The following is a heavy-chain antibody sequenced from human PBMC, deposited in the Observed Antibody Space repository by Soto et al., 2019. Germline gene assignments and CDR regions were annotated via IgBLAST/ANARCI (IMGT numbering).Heavy chain of an antibody. CDR2: MYYSGSF. J-gene: IGHJ5*02. CDR1: GSSVGTGS. V-gene: IGHV4-59*02. D-gene: IGHD3-22*01. Sequence: SETLSLTCTVSGSSVGTGSWSWFRQPPGKGLEWIGFMYYSGSFNYNPSLRSRVTISVDTSKNQFSLKVTSVTADDTAVYFCAQSYYDTTGFPVDPWGQGTLVT. CDR3: AQSYYDTTGFPVDP.